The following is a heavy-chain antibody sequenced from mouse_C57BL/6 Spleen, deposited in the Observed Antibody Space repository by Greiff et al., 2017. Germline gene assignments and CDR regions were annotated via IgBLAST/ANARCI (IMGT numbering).Heavy chain of an antibody. Sequence: EVKVEESGGGLVQPGGSMKLSCVASGFTFSNYWMNWVRQSTEKGLEWVAQIRLKSDNYATHYAESVKGRFTISRDDSKSSVYLQMNNLRAEDTGIYYCTVLAWFAYWGQGTLVTVSA. CDR3: TVLAWFAY. CDR1: GFTFSNYW. V-gene: IGHV6-3*01. J-gene: IGHJ3*01. CDR2: IRLKSDNYAT.